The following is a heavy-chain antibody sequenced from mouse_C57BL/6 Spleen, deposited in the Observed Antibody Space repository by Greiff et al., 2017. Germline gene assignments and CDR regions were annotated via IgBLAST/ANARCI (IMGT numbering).Heavy chain of an antibody. J-gene: IGHJ3*01. V-gene: IGHV7-3*01. Sequence: EVNLVVSGGGLVQPGGSLCLSCAASGFTFSDYYMSWFRQPPGKELVWLGFIRNKANWYTTEYRASLKGRFTISRDNSQSILYLQMNALRAEDSATYYCARFEIGFAYWGQGTLVTVSA. CDR3: ARFEIGFAY. CDR1: GFTFSDYY. CDR2: IRNKANWYTT.